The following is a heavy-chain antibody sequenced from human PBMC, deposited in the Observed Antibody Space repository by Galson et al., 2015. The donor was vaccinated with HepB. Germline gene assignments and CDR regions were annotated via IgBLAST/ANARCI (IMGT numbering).Heavy chain of an antibody. CDR3: ARDNSGWNGLSDY. V-gene: IGHV3-21*01. J-gene: IGHJ4*02. CDR2: ISSSSSYI. D-gene: IGHD5-12*01. CDR1: GFTFSSYT. Sequence: SLRLSCAASGFTFSSYTMTWVRQAPGKGLEWVSSISSSSSYIYYADSVKDRFTISRDNAKNSLYLQMNSLRAEDTAVYYCARDNSGWNGLSDYWGQGTLVTVSS.